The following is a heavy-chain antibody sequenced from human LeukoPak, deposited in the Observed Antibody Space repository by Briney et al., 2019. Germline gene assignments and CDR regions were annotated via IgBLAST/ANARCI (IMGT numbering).Heavy chain of an antibody. CDR3: ARDRYSSSSVYYYYGMDV. Sequence: KTGGSLRLSCAASGFTFSSYSMNWVRQAPGKGLEWVSSISSSSSYIYYADSVKGRFTISRDNAKNSLYLQMNSLRAEDTAVYYCARDRYSSSSVYYYYGMDVWGQGTTVTVSS. CDR2: ISSSSSYI. V-gene: IGHV3-21*01. CDR1: GFTFSSYS. D-gene: IGHD6-6*01. J-gene: IGHJ6*02.